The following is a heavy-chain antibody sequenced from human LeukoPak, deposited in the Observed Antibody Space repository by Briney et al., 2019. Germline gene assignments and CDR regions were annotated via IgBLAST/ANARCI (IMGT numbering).Heavy chain of an antibody. CDR1: GGSISSGGYY. CDR2: IYHSGST. Sequence: SETLSLTCTVSGGSISSGGYYWSWIRQPPGKGLEWIGYIYHSGSTYYNPSLKSRVTISVDRSKNQFSLKLSSVTAADTAVYYCARPVVGAYAFDIWGQGTMVTVSS. D-gene: IGHD1-26*01. J-gene: IGHJ3*02. V-gene: IGHV4-30-2*01. CDR3: ARPVVGAYAFDI.